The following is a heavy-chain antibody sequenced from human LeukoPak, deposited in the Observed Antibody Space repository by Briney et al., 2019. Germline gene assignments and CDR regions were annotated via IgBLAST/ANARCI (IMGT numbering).Heavy chain of an antibody. D-gene: IGHD3-22*01. CDR1: GFTFSSYS. V-gene: IGHV3-66*01. CDR2: IYSGGST. J-gene: IGHJ4*02. CDR3: ARDLNGDYYYPLAY. Sequence: GGSLRLSCAASGFTFSSYSMNWVRQAPGKGLEWVSLIYSGGSTYYADSVKGRFTISRDNSKSTLYLQMNSLRAEDTAVYYCARDLNGDYYYPLAYWGQGTLVTVSS.